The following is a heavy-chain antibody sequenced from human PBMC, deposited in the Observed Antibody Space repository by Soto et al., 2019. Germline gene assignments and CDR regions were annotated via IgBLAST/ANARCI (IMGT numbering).Heavy chain of an antibody. CDR2: IKSKTDGGTT. J-gene: IGHJ4*02. CDR3: TTDSNPRGGSGYDTRDY. CDR1: GFTFSNAW. D-gene: IGHD5-12*01. V-gene: IGHV3-15*01. Sequence: EVQLVESGGGLVKPGGSLRLSCAASGFTFSNAWMSWVRQAPGKGLEWVGRIKSKTDGGTTDYAAPVKGRFTISRDDSKNTLYLQMNSLKTDDTAVYYCTTDSNPRGGSGYDTRDYWGQGTLVTVSS.